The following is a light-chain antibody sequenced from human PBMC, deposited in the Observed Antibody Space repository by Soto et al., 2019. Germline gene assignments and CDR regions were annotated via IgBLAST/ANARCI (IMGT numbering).Light chain of an antibody. CDR1: QSISSN. CDR2: GAS. Sequence: EVVMTQSPATLSVSPGERATLSCRASQSISSNLAWYQQKPGQPPRLLIYGASTRATGIPARFGGSGSGTECTLTISSLQSEDFAVYYCQQYNNWPPWTFGQGTKVEIK. V-gene: IGKV3-15*01. CDR3: QQYNNWPPWT. J-gene: IGKJ1*01.